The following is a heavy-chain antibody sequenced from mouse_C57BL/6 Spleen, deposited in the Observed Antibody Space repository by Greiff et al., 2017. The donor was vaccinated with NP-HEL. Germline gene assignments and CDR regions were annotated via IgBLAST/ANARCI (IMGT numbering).Heavy chain of an antibody. CDR3: ARTHYYGSSSYAMDY. V-gene: IGHV5-17*01. CDR2: ISSGSSTI. Sequence: DVKLVESGGGLVKPGGSLKLSCAASGFTFSDYGMHWVRQAPEKGLEWVAYISSGSSTIYYADTVKGRFTISRDNAKNTLFLQMTSLRSEDTAMYYCARTHYYGSSSYAMDYWGQGTSVTVSS. D-gene: IGHD1-1*01. CDR1: GFTFSDYG. J-gene: IGHJ4*01.